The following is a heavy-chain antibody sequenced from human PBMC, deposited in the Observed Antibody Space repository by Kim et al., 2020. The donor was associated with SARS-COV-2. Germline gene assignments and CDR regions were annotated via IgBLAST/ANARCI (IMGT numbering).Heavy chain of an antibody. V-gene: IGHV3-15*01. CDR2: DGGTT. CDR3: TTKTF. Sequence: DGGTTDYAAPVKCRFSISRDDSKTTLYLQINSVKTEDAAVYYCTTKTFWGQGTPVTVSS. J-gene: IGHJ4*02.